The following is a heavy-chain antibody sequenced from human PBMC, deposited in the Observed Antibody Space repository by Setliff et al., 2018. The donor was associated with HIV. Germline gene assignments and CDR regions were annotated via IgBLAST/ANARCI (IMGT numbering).Heavy chain of an antibody. Sequence: KPSETLSLTCAVYGGSLSGYYWRWIRQPPGKGLEWIGDVSHTGSTNYNPSLKSRITISADTPKNQFSLKLGSVTAADTAVYYCAREGTYSGTYWVRRVASFDIWGQGTMVTVSS. J-gene: IGHJ3*02. CDR3: AREGTYSGTYWVRRVASFDI. V-gene: IGHV4-34*01. CDR1: GGSLSGYY. CDR2: VSHTGST. D-gene: IGHD1-26*01.